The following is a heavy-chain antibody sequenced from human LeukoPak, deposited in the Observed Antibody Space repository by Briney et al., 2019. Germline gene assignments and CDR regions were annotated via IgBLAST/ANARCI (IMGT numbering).Heavy chain of an antibody. J-gene: IGHJ6*02. V-gene: IGHV3-21*01. D-gene: IGHD6-13*01. CDR3: ARERGAAAGEYYYYGMDV. Sequence: PGGSLRLSCAASGFTFSSYSMNWVRQAPGKGLERVSSISSSSSYIYYADSVKGRFTISRDNAKNSLYLQMNSLRAEDTAVYYCARERGAAAGEYYYYGMDVWGQGTTVTVSS. CDR1: GFTFSSYS. CDR2: ISSSSSYI.